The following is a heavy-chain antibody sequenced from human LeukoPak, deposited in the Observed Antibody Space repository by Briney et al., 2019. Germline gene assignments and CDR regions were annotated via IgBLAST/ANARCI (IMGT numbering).Heavy chain of an antibody. CDR1: GFTFSSYG. CDR3: AKKWFGELLEVDY. D-gene: IGHD3-10*01. Sequence: GGSLRLSCAASGFTFSSYGMHWVRQAPGKGLEWVAVISYDGSNKYYADSVKGRFTISRDNSKNTLYLQMNSLRAEDTAVYYCAKKWFGELLEVDYWGQGTLVTVSS. V-gene: IGHV3-30*18. CDR2: ISYDGSNK. J-gene: IGHJ4*02.